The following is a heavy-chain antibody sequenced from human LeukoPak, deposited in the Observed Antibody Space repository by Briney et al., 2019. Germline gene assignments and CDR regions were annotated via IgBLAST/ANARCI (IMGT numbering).Heavy chain of an antibody. D-gene: IGHD3-16*01. CDR2: ISYDGSNK. CDR1: GFTFSSYG. Sequence: PGRSLRLSCAASGFTFSSYGMHWVRQAPGKGLEWVAVISYDGSNKYYADSVKGRFTISRDNSKNTLYLQMNSLRAEDTAVYYCAKDLEGGAFDIWGQGTMVTVSS. CDR3: AKDLEGGAFDI. J-gene: IGHJ3*02. V-gene: IGHV3-30*18.